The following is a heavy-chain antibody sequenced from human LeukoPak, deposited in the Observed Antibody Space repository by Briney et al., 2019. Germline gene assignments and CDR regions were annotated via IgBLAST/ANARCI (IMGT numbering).Heavy chain of an antibody. CDR3: ASNGLATYYYYYMDV. CDR1: RYTFTGYY. Sequence: ASVKVSCKASRYTFTGYYMHWVRQAPGQGLEWMGWINPNSGGTNYAQKFQGRVTMTRDTSISTAYMELSRLRSDDTAVYYCASNGLATYYYYYMDVWGKGTTVTVSS. D-gene: IGHD2-8*01. CDR2: INPNSGGT. J-gene: IGHJ6*03. V-gene: IGHV1-2*02.